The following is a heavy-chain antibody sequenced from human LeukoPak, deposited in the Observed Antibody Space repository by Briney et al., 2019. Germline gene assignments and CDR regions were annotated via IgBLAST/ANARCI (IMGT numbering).Heavy chain of an antibody. Sequence: PSETLSLTCAVSGGSISSSAWWTWVRQSPKGLEWIGEINDRGTINYNPSLKSRVTISVDTSNNQFSLKLSSVTAADTAVYYCARDRCSGGSCYLDWFDPWGQGTLVTVSS. V-gene: IGHV4-4*02. CDR1: GGSISSSAW. J-gene: IGHJ5*02. D-gene: IGHD2-15*01. CDR3: ARDRCSGGSCYLDWFDP. CDR2: INDRGTI.